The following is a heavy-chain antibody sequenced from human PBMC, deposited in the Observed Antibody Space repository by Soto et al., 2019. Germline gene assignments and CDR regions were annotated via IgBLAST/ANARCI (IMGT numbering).Heavy chain of an antibody. CDR2: IKQDGSEK. CDR3: ARYTYSSSWFDG. Sequence: EVQLVGSGGDLVQPGGSLRLSCVASGFTFSSYWLSWVLQSPGKGLELVANIKQDGSEKYYVGSVKGRFTISRDNAKNSLYLQLNSLRADDPAVYYCARYTYSSSWFDGWGQGTLVTVSS. D-gene: IGHD6-13*01. J-gene: IGHJ5*02. CDR1: GFTFSSYW. V-gene: IGHV3-7*03.